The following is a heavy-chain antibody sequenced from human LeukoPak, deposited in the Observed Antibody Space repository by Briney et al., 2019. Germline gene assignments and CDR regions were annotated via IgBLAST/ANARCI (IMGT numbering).Heavy chain of an antibody. J-gene: IGHJ5*02. Sequence: GGSLRLSCAHPGFTFSEYYMSSIRQAPPKGLEWVSYINPTRSYTDYAYSVRGRFTISRDNAKNLLYLQMNSLRPEDTAVYYCARDWYCSSSICYTDRNWFDPWGQGTLVTVSS. CDR3: ARDWYCSSSICYTDRNWFDP. CDR2: INPTRSYT. CDR1: GFTFSEYY. V-gene: IGHV3-11*05. D-gene: IGHD2-2*02.